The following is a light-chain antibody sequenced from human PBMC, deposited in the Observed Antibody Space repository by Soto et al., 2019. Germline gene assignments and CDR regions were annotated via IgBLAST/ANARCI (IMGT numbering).Light chain of an antibody. CDR1: SSDVGIYNY. CDR3: SSYTTSSTRV. Sequence: QSVLTQPASVSGSPGQSIAISCTGSSSDVGIYNYVSWYQQHLGKVPKPIIYEVSNRPSGVSNRFSGSKSGNTASLTISGLQAEDEADYYCSSYTTSSTRVFGTGTKVTVL. CDR2: EVS. J-gene: IGLJ1*01. V-gene: IGLV2-14*01.